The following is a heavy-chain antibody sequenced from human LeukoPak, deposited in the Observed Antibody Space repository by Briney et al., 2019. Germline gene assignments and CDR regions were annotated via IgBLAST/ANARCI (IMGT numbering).Heavy chain of an antibody. D-gene: IGHD2/OR15-2a*01. CDR3: ARSLHLSYYYYYMDV. Sequence: ASVKASCKASGYTFTGYDMHWVRQAPGQGLEWMGWINPNSGGTNYAQKFQGRVTMTRDTSISTAYMELSRLRSDDTAVYYCARSLHLSYYYYYMDVWGKGTTFTVSS. CDR1: GYTFTGYD. J-gene: IGHJ6*03. V-gene: IGHV1-2*02. CDR2: INPNSGGT.